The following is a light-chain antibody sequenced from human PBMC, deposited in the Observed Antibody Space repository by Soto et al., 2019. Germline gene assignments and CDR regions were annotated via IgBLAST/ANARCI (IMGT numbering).Light chain of an antibody. Sequence: DIQMTQSPSTLPASVGDRVTITCRASQTIGNWLAWYQQKPGKVPKLLIYNVSSLESGVPSRFSGSRSGTEFTLTISSLQPDDFATYYCQQCNFYWTFGQGTKVEIK. CDR3: QQCNFYWT. CDR2: NVS. J-gene: IGKJ1*01. V-gene: IGKV1-5*03. CDR1: QTIGNW.